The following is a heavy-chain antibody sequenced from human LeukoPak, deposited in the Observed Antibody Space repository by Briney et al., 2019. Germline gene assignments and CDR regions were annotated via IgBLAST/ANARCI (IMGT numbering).Heavy chain of an antibody. D-gene: IGHD3-10*01. V-gene: IGHV4-59*01. Sequence: SETLSLTCTVSGGSLSSYYWSWIRQPPGKGLEWIGYIYYSGSTNYNPSLKSRVTISVDTAKIQFSLKLSYVTAADTAVYYCARVYGTDAFDIWGQGTMVTVSS. CDR1: GGSLSSYY. J-gene: IGHJ3*02. CDR3: ARVYGTDAFDI. CDR2: IYYSGST.